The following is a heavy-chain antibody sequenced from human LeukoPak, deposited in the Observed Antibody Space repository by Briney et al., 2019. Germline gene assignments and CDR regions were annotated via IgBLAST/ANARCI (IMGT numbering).Heavy chain of an antibody. CDR3: ARRGYSYGLKYYFDY. V-gene: IGHV4-59*08. J-gene: IGHJ4*02. CDR2: IYYSGST. CDR1: GGSISSYY. Sequence: PSETLSLTCTVSGGSISSYYWSWIRQPPGKGLEWIGYIYYSGSTNYNPSLKSRVTISVDTSKNQFSLKLSSVTAADTAVYYCARRGYSYGLKYYFDYWGQGTLVTVSS. D-gene: IGHD5-18*01.